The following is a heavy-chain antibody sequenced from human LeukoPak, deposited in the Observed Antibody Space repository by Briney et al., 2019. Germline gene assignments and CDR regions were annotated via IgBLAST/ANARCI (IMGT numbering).Heavy chain of an antibody. CDR1: AFTFSSYA. Sequence: GGSLRLSCAASAFTFSSYALHWVRQAPGKGLEWVALISYEGDNKYYADSVKGRFTISRDNSKNTLYLQMNSLRAEDTAVYYCAKDQKRLGYCSSTSCYLADFDYWGQGTLVTVSS. V-gene: IGHV3-30-3*01. CDR2: ISYEGDNK. J-gene: IGHJ4*02. D-gene: IGHD2-2*01. CDR3: AKDQKRLGYCSSTSCYLADFDY.